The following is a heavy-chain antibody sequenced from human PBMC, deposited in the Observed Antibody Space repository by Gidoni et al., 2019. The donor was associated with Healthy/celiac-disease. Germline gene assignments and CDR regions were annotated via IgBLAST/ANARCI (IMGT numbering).Heavy chain of an antibody. CDR1: GGSFSGYY. CDR2: INQSGST. CDR3: ARGLRYYDSSGYYYYYYYMDV. D-gene: IGHD3-22*01. V-gene: IGHV4-34*01. J-gene: IGHJ6*03. Sequence: QVQLQQLDAGLLKPSETLSLTCAVYGGSFSGYYWSWIRQPPGKGLEWIGEINQSGSTNYNASLKNRVTIAVDTSKNQFSLKRSSVTAADTAVYYCARGLRYYDSSGYYYYYYYMDVWGKGTTVTVSS.